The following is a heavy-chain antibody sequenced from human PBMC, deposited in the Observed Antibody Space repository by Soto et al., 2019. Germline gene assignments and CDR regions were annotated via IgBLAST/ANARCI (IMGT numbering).Heavy chain of an antibody. J-gene: IGHJ6*03. Sequence: EVQLVESGGGLVKPGGSLRLSCAASGFTFSSYSMNWVRQAPGKGLEWVASLSSRSSYIYYADSVKGRFTISRDNAKNSPYLQMNSLRAGDTAVYYGARGIGLWFGEYYYMDVWGKATTVTVSS. CDR3: ARGIGLWFGEYYYMDV. V-gene: IGHV3-21*01. CDR2: LSSRSSYI. CDR1: GFTFSSYS. D-gene: IGHD3-10*01.